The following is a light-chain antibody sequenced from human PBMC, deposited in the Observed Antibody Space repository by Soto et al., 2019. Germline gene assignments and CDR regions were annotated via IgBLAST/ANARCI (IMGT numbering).Light chain of an antibody. J-gene: IGLJ2*01. CDR1: SSDVGGYNY. V-gene: IGLV2-14*01. Sequence: QSVLTQPASVSGSPGQSITISCTGTSSDVGGYNYVSWYQQHPGKAPKLMIYDVSNRPSGVSNRFSGSKSGNTASLTISGLQAEDEGDYYCSSYTGSSTVVLGGGTKLTVL. CDR3: SSYTGSSTVV. CDR2: DVS.